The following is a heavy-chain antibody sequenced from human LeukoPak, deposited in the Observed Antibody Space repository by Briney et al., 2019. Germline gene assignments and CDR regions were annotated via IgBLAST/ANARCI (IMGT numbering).Heavy chain of an antibody. D-gene: IGHD3-22*01. CDR1: GGSISSYY. CDR3: ARGGGYYSDSSGGEFDY. J-gene: IGHJ4*02. CDR2: IYYSRST. V-gene: IGHV4-59*01. Sequence: SETLSLTCTVSGGSISSYYRSWIRQPPGKALEWIGYIYYSRSTNYNPSLESRVIISIDTSKNQFSLKLSSVTAADTAVYYCARGGGYYSDSSGGEFDYWGQGTLVTVSS.